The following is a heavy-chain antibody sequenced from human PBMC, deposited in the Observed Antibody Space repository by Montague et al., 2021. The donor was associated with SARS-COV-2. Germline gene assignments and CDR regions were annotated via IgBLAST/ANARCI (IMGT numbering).Heavy chain of an antibody. CDR3: ARRITIYAFDX. Sequence: VKPTQTLTLTCTFSGFSLSTSGVGVDWIRQPPGKALEWLALIYWDDDKRYSPSLKSRLTITKDTSKNQVVLTMTNMDPVDTATYYCARRITIYAFDXWGQGTMVTVSS. CDR1: GFSLSTSGVG. V-gene: IGHV2-5*02. J-gene: IGHJ3*02. CDR2: IYWDDDK. D-gene: IGHD3-3*01.